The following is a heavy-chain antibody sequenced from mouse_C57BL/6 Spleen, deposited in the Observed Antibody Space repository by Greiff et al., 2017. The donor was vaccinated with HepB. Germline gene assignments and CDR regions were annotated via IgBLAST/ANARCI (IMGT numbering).Heavy chain of an antibody. CDR3: ARTTTVVATTSFYAMDY. J-gene: IGHJ4*01. V-gene: IGHV1-69*01. D-gene: IGHD1-1*01. Sequence: QVQLQQPGAELVMPGASVKLSCKASGYTFTSYWMHWVKQRPGQGLEWIGEIDPSDSYTNYNQKFKGKSTLTVDKSSSTAYMQISSLTSEDSAVYYCARTTTVVATTSFYAMDYWGQGTSVTVSS. CDR2: IDPSDSYT. CDR1: GYTFTSYW.